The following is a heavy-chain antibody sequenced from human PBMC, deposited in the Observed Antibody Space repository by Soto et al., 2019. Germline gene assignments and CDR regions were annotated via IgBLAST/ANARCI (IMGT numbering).Heavy chain of an antibody. Sequence: QVHLVQSGAEVKKPGASVKVSCKGSGYAFTTYGITWVRQAPGQGLEWMGWISDHNGNTNYARKLQGRVTVTRDTSTSTAYMELRSLRSDDTAVYDCARGRYGDYWGQGALVTVSS. CDR3: ARGRYGDY. CDR1: GYAFTTYG. V-gene: IGHV1-18*01. J-gene: IGHJ4*02. D-gene: IGHD1-1*01. CDR2: ISDHNGNT.